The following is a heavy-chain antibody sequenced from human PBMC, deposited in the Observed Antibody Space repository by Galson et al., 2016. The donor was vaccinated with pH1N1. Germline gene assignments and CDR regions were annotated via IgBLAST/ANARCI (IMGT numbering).Heavy chain of an antibody. D-gene: IGHD4-17*01. Sequence: SLTCTVSGTSVSGNYWSWIRQPPGKGLEWIGYLYYNENTNYNPSLKSRVTISEDTSKNQFSLKLSSVTAADTAVYYCARHGYGDYVYYFDYWGQGTLVTVSS. V-gene: IGHV4-59*08. J-gene: IGHJ4*02. CDR3: ARHGYGDYVYYFDY. CDR1: GTSVSGNY. CDR2: LYYNENT.